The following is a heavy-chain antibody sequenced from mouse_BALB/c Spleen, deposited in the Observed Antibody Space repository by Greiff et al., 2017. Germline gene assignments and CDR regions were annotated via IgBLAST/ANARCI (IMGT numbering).Heavy chain of an antibody. CDR2: ISSGGSYT. CDR3: ARDDGSSYHYAMDY. Sequence: EVHLVESGGGLVKPGGSLKLSCAASGFTFSSYAMSWVRQSPEKRLEWVAEISSGGSYTYYPDTVTGRFTISRDNAKNTLYLEMSSLRSEDTAMYYCARDDGSSYHYAMDYWGQGTSVTVSS. J-gene: IGHJ4*01. D-gene: IGHD1-1*01. V-gene: IGHV5-9-4*01. CDR1: GFTFSSYA.